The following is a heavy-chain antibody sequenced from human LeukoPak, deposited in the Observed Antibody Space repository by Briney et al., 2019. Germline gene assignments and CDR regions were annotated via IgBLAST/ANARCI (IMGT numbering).Heavy chain of an antibody. J-gene: IGHJ1*01. CDR2: ISSSSSTI. CDR3: AKGLVGTEYFQH. CDR1: GFTFSSYS. Sequence: GGSLRLSCAASGFTFSSYSTNWVRQAPGKGLEWVSYISSSSSTIYYADSVKGRFTISRDNSKNTLSLQMNSLRAEDTAVYHCAKGLVGTEYFQHWGQGTLVTVSS. D-gene: IGHD2-8*02. V-gene: IGHV3-48*01.